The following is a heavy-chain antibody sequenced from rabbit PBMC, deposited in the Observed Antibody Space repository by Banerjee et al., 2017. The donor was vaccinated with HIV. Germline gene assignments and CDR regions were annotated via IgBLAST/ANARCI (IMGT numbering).Heavy chain of an antibody. V-gene: IGHV1S45*01. CDR3: ARDGDGSSGWGGYFHL. CDR2: IYVGDSGDP. J-gene: IGHJ4*01. CDR1: GFSFSSGYD. Sequence: QEQLEESGGDLVKPEGSLTLTCTASGFSFSSGYDMCWVRQAPGKGLEWITCIYVGDSGDPYYASWAKGRFTISKTSSTTVTLQMTSLTAADTATYFCARDGDGSSGWGGYFHLWGPGTLVTVS. D-gene: IGHD4-1*01.